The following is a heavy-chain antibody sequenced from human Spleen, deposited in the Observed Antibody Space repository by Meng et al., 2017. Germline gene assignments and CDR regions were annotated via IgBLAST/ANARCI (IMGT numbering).Heavy chain of an antibody. Sequence: GESLKISCAASGFTFSSYSMNWVRQAPGKGLEWVSSISSSSSYIYYADSVKGRFTISRDNAKNSLYLQMNSLRAGDTAIYYCVRDQDSGSFFPYFHGMDVWGQGTTVTVSS. J-gene: IGHJ6*02. V-gene: IGHV3-21*01. CDR3: VRDQDSGSFFPYFHGMDV. CDR1: GFTFSSYS. D-gene: IGHD1-26*01. CDR2: ISSSSSYI.